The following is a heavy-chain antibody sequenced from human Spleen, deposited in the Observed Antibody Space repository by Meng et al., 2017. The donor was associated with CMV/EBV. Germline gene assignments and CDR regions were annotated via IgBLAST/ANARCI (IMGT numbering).Heavy chain of an antibody. CDR3: ARTPEIVAAAGTDY. D-gene: IGHD6-13*01. J-gene: IGHJ4*02. Sequence: ASGFTFSSYSMNWVRQAPGKGLEWVPSISSSSSYIYYADSVKGRFTISRDNAKNSLYLQMNSLRAEDTAVYYCARTPEIVAAAGTDYWGQGTLVTVSS. V-gene: IGHV3-21*01. CDR1: GFTFSSYS. CDR2: ISSSSSYI.